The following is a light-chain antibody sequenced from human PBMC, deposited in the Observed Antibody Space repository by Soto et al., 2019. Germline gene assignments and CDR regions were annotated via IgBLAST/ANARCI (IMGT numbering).Light chain of an antibody. CDR1: SSDVGGYNY. CDR2: EVS. V-gene: IGLV2-8*01. Sequence: QSVLTQPPSASGSPGQSVTISCTGTSSDVGGYNYVSWYQQHPGKAPKLMIYEVSKRPSVVPDRFSGSKSGNTASLTVSGLQAEDEADYYCISYAEIVVFGGGTKLTVL. CDR3: ISYAEIVV. J-gene: IGLJ2*01.